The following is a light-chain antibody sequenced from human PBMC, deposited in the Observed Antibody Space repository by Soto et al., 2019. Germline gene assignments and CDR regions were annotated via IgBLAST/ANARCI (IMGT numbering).Light chain of an antibody. Sequence: QSALTRPHSASGSPGQSVTISCTGTSSDVGGYNYVSWYQQYPGRAPKLMIYEVTKRPSGFPDRFSGSKSGNTASLTVSGLQAEEEAAYYCSSSAASNNFYFVFGGGTKLTGL. CDR3: SSSAASNNFYFV. V-gene: IGLV2-8*01. J-gene: IGLJ3*02. CDR1: SSDVGGYNY. CDR2: EVT.